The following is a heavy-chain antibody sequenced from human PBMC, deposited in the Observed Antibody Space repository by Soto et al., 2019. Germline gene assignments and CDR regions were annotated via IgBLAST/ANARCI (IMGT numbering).Heavy chain of an antibody. CDR1: GGSISSSTYY. Sequence: SETLSLTCTVSGGSISSSTYYWGWIRQPPGKGLEWIGSLYYSGSTFYNPSLKSRVTISVDTSKNHFSLKLSSVTAADTAVYYCARHASPLAPVVVGGLGYWGQGTLVTVSS. D-gene: IGHD1-26*01. CDR2: LYYSGST. V-gene: IGHV4-39*01. J-gene: IGHJ4*02. CDR3: ARHASPLAPVVVGGLGY.